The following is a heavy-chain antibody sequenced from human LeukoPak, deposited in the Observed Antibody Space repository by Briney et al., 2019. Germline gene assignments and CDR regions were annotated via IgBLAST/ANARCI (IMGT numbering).Heavy chain of an antibody. CDR2: ISYDGSNK. Sequence: PGGSLRLSCAASGFTFSDHYMTWIRQAPGKGLEWVAVISYDGSNKYYADSVKGRFTISRDNSKNTLYLQMNSLRAEDTAVYYCAKLNTYYYDSSGYYYPEIDYWGQGTLVTVSS. CDR1: GFTFSDHY. D-gene: IGHD3-22*01. CDR3: AKLNTYYYDSSGYYYPEIDY. J-gene: IGHJ4*02. V-gene: IGHV3-30*18.